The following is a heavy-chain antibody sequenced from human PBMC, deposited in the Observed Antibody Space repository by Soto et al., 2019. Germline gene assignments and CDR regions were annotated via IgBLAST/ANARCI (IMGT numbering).Heavy chain of an antibody. J-gene: IGHJ5*02. D-gene: IGHD2-2*01. V-gene: IGHV1-69*02. Sequence: QVQLVQSGAEVKKRGSSVKVSCKASGGTFSSYTISWVRQAPGQGLEWMGRIIPILGIANYAQKFQGRVTITADKSTSTAYMELSSLRSEDTAVYYCARAEYCSSTSCYGYNWFDPWGQGTLVTVSS. CDR2: IIPILGIA. CDR3: ARAEYCSSTSCYGYNWFDP. CDR1: GGTFSSYT.